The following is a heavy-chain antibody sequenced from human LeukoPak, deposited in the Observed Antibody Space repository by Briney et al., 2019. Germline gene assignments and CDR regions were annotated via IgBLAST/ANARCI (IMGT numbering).Heavy chain of an antibody. J-gene: IGHJ6*03. CDR3: TTEEKRSYYVYYYYMDV. D-gene: IGHD1-26*01. V-gene: IGHV3-15*01. CDR1: GFTFSSYG. Sequence: GGSLRLSCAASGFTFSSYGMHWVRQAPGKGLEWVGRIKSKTDGGTTDYAAPVKGRFTISRDDSKNTLYLQMNSLKTEDTAVYYCTTEEKRSYYVYYYYMDVWGKGTTVTVSS. CDR2: IKSKTDGGTT.